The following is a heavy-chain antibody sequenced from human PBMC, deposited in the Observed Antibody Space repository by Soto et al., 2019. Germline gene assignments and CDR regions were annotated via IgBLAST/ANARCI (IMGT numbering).Heavy chain of an antibody. V-gene: IGHV3-43*01. Sequence: QTGVSLRLSCAASGFNFDDYNMHWVRQGPEKNLEWVSLISWAGGTTYYADSVKGRFTIYRDNSKNSLYLQMNSLRNEDTALYYCTKAQEAAGGIQYYHGMDVWGQGTTVTVSS. J-gene: IGHJ6*02. CDR3: TKAQEAAGGIQYYHGMDV. CDR2: ISWAGGTT. CDR1: GFNFDDYN. D-gene: IGHD6-13*01.